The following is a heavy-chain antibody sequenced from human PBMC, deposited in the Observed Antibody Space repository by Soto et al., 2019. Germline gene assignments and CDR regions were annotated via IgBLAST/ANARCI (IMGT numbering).Heavy chain of an antibody. V-gene: IGHV3-30-3*01. Sequence: GSLRLSCAASGFTFSSYAMHWVRQAPGKGLEWVAVISYDGSNKYYADSVKGRFTISRDNSKNTLYLRMNSLRAEDTAVYYCARDKRYSRSFYYYYGMDVWGQGTTVTVSS. J-gene: IGHJ6*02. CDR1: GFTFSSYA. D-gene: IGHD4-4*01. CDR3: ARDKRYSRSFYYYYGMDV. CDR2: ISYDGSNK.